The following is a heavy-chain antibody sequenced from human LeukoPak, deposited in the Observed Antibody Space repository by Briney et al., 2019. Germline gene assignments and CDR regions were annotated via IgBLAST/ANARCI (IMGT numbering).Heavy chain of an antibody. CDR1: GFTFEDHV. Sequence: GRSLRLSCAASGFTFEDHVMHWVRQAPGKGLEWVSSISWSGDRMGYADAVKGRFTISRDNAKNSLFLQMDSLRVEDTALYYCAKDLGGSATTVWGQGTLVTVSS. CDR2: ISWSGDRM. V-gene: IGHV3-9*01. D-gene: IGHD2-2*01. J-gene: IGHJ4*02. CDR3: AKDLGGSATTV.